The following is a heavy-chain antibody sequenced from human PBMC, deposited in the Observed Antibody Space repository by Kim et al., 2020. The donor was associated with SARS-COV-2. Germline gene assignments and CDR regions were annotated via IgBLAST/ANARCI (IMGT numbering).Heavy chain of an antibody. CDR2: INPNSGGT. V-gene: IGHV1-2*02. CDR1: GYTFTGYY. J-gene: IGHJ5*02. Sequence: ASVKVSCKASGYTFTGYYMHWVRQAPGQGLEWMGWINPNSGGTNYAQKFQGRVTMTRDTSISTAYMELSRLRSDDTAVYYCARDRGGTSCYFNCNWFDPWGQGTLVTVSS. CDR3: ARDRGGTSCYFNCNWFDP. D-gene: IGHD2-2*01.